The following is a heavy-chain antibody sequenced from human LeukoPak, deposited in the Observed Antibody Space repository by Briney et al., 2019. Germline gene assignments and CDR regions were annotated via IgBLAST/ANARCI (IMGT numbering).Heavy chain of an antibody. J-gene: IGHJ6*02. Sequence: GGSLRLSCAASGFTFSSYGMHWVRQAPGKGLEWVAVIWYDGSNRYYADSVKGRFTISRDNSKNTLYLQMNSLRAEDTAVYYCAREESLPDPRWLHYYGMDVWGQGTTVTVSS. CDR3: AREESLPDPRWLHYYGMDV. CDR1: GFTFSSYG. CDR2: IWYDGSNR. D-gene: IGHD5-12*01. V-gene: IGHV3-33*01.